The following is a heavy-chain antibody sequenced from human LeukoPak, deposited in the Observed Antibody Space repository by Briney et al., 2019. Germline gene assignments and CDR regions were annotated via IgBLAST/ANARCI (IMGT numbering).Heavy chain of an antibody. CDR3: ARDRGYYDILTGYSDYYFDY. V-gene: IGHV4-59*01. J-gene: IGHJ4*02. Sequence: PSETLSLTCTVSGGSISSYYWSWIRQPPGKGLEWIGYISYSRSTNYNPSLKSRVTISVDTSKNQFSLKLSSVTAADTAVYYCARDRGYYDILTGYSDYYFDYWGQGTLVT. D-gene: IGHD3-9*01. CDR1: GGSISSYY. CDR2: ISYSRST.